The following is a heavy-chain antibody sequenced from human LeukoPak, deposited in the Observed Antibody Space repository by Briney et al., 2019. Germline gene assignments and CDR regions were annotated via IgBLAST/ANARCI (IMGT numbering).Heavy chain of an antibody. CDR2: ISYDGSNK. J-gene: IGHJ5*02. V-gene: IGHV3-30-3*01. CDR1: GFTFSSYA. Sequence: GGSLRLSCAASGFTFSSYAMHWVRQAPGKGLEWVAVISYDGSNKYYADSVKGRFTISRDNSKNTLYLQMNSLRAEDTAVYYCARGVVWGAKRGWFDPWGQGTLVTVSS. D-gene: IGHD1-26*01. CDR3: ARGVVWGAKRGWFDP.